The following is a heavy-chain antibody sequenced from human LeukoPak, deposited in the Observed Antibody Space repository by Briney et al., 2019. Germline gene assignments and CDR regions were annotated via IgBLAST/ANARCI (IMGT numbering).Heavy chain of an antibody. CDR1: GFTFSNAW. J-gene: IGHJ4*02. CDR2: IKSKTDGGTT. CDR3: AKDRGRHRQQLVSPSDY. V-gene: IGHV3-15*01. Sequence: GGSLRLSCAASGFTFSNAWMSWVRQAPGKGLEWVGRIKSKTDGGTTDDAAPGKGRFTISRDDYKNTLYLQMNSLRAEDTAVYYCAKDRGRHRQQLVSPSDYWGQGTLVTVSS. D-gene: IGHD6-13*01.